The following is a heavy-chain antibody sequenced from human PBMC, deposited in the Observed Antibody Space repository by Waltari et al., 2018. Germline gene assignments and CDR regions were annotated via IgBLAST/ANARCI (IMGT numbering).Heavy chain of an antibody. CDR3: ARDTAAALDS. V-gene: IGHV3-72*01. Sequence: EVQLVESGGGLVQPGGSLRLSCVASGSTSSDHYMDWFPPAPGKGLEWVSRTKNKANSHITDYAASVKGRFIGSRDDSKNSLYLQMNNLKTEDTAVYYCARDTAAALDSWGQGTLVTVSS. CDR2: TKNKANSHIT. J-gene: IGHJ4*02. CDR1: GSTSSDHY. D-gene: IGHD2-2*01.